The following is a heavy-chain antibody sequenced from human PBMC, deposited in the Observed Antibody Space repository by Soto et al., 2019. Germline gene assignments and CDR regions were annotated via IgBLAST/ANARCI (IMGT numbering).Heavy chain of an antibody. CDR3: ARDKNTFDY. CDR2: TSSSSSFT. V-gene: IGHV3-11*05. J-gene: IGHJ4*02. CDR1: GFTFSDYY. Sequence: QVQLVESGGGLVRPGGSLRLSCAASGFTFSDYYMSWIRQAPGKGLEWVSYTSSSSSFTNYADSVEGRFTISRDNAKNSLYLQMNSLRAEDTAVYYCARDKNTFDYWGQGTLVTVSS.